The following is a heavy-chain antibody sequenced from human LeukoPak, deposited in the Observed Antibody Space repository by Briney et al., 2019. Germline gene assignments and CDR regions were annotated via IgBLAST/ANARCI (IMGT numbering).Heavy chain of an antibody. CDR2: INHSGST. V-gene: IGHV4-34*01. CDR1: GGSFSDYY. Sequence: SETLSLTCAVYGGSFSDYYWSWIRQPPGKGLEWIGEINHSGSTNYNPSLKSRVTISVDTSKNQFSLKLSSVTAADTAVYYCARGQYDVLRYFDWLVYFDYWGQGTLVTVSS. J-gene: IGHJ4*02. CDR3: ARGQYDVLRYFDWLVYFDY. D-gene: IGHD3-9*01.